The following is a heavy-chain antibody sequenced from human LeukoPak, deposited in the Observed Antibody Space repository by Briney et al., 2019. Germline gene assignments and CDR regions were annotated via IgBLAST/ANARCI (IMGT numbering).Heavy chain of an antibody. CDR1: GFDFSNNG. D-gene: IGHD6-19*01. V-gene: IGHV3-30*02. CDR3: AKDIAVSDSYFDY. CDR2: IRYDAANQ. Sequence: GGSLRLSCGASGFDFSNNGMHWVRQAPGKGLEWVAFIRYDAANQYYADSVKGQFTISRDNSKKTLYLQMDSLRYEDTGIYHCAKDIAVSDSYFDYWGQGTLVTVSS. J-gene: IGHJ4*02.